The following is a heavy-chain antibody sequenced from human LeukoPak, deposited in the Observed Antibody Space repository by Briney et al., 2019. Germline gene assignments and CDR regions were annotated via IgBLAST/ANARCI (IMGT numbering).Heavy chain of an antibody. Sequence: SETLSLTCTVSGGSISSYYWSWVRQPPGKGLEWIGYIYYSGTTDYNPSLKSRVTISIDTSNNQFSLKVNSVTAADTAVYYCARSSGTYRSFDYWGQGTLVTVSS. D-gene: IGHD1-26*01. CDR1: GGSISSYY. CDR2: IYYSGTT. CDR3: ARSSGTYRSFDY. J-gene: IGHJ4*02. V-gene: IGHV4-59*01.